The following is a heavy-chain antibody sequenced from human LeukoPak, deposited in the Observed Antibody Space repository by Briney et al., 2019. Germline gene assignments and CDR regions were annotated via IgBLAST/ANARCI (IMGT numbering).Heavy chain of an antibody. Sequence: PGGSLRLSCAASGFTFGPYTMNWVRQAPGKGLEWVSYISSSGSTIYYADSVKGRFTISRDNAKNSLYLQMNSLRAEDTAVYYCAELGITMIRGVWGKGTTVTISS. D-gene: IGHD3-22*01. CDR3: AELGITMIRGV. V-gene: IGHV3-48*04. CDR2: ISSSGSTI. J-gene: IGHJ6*04. CDR1: GFTFGPYT.